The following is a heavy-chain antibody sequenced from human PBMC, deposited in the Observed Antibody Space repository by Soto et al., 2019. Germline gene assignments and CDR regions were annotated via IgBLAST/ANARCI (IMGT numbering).Heavy chain of an antibody. CDR1: GGSISSSSYY. Sequence: SETLSLTCTVSGGSISSSSYYWGWIRQPPGKGLEWIGGIYYSGSTYYNPSLKSRVTISVDTSKNQFSLKLSSVTAADTAVYYCATSYYYDSSGSPGRFDPWGQGTLVTVSS. CDR2: IYYSGST. V-gene: IGHV4-39*01. CDR3: ATSYYYDSSGSPGRFDP. J-gene: IGHJ5*02. D-gene: IGHD3-22*01.